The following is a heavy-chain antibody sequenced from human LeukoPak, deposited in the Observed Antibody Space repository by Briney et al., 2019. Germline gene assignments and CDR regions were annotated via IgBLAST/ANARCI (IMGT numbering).Heavy chain of an antibody. CDR3: ASDFGGHDDF. J-gene: IGHJ4*02. CDR1: GFTFSRYW. D-gene: IGHD4-23*01. V-gene: IGHV3-74*01. CDR2: MNTDGSRT. Sequence: GGSLRLSCAASGFTFSRYWMHWVRQAPGKGLVWVSRMNTDGSRTDYADSVKGRFTISRDNAKNTLYLQMNSLGVEDTAVYSCASDFGGHDDFWGQGILVTVSS.